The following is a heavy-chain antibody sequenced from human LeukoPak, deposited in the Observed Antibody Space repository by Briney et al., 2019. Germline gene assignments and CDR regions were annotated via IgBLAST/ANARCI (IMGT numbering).Heavy chain of an antibody. CDR2: VSTYNGIT. V-gene: IGHV1-18*01. Sequence: GASVKVSCKASGYIFTSYGISWVRQAPRHGLECMGWVSTYNGITSYAQKLQDRVTMTTDTSTSTAYMELRSLRSDDTAVYYCARDWYCSGGRCYDVFDIWGQGTMVTVSS. CDR3: ARDWYCSGGRCYDVFDI. CDR1: GYIFTSYG. J-gene: IGHJ3*02. D-gene: IGHD2-15*01.